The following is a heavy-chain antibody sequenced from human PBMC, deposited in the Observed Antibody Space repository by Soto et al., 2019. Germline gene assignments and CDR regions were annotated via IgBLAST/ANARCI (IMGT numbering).Heavy chain of an antibody. Sequence: SXKVSFKAAGYPXSSLHLDWVRQATGQGLEWIGWMNPHSGHTWFAQRFQGRVTMSRNTSINTAYMQLRSLRSQHTAVYYCARGSPGPVDHWGKGTQGTVS. V-gene: IGHV1-8*01. CDR1: GYPXSSLH. D-gene: IGHD3-10*01. CDR3: ARGSPGPVDH. CDR2: MNPHSGHT. J-gene: IGHJ4*02.